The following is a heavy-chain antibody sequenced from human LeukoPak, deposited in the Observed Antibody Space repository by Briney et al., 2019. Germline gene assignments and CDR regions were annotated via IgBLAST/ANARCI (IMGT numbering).Heavy chain of an antibody. J-gene: IGHJ5*01. Sequence: GGSLRLSCAASGFTFSSYSMNWVRQAPGKGLEWVSAISGNDGNTFYADSVKGRFTISRDNSKNTLYLQMNSLRAEDTAVFYCAKAGYTSSWFDYWGQGTLVTVSS. V-gene: IGHV3-23*01. CDR2: ISGNDGNT. D-gene: IGHD6-13*01. CDR1: GFTFSSYS. CDR3: AKAGYTSSWFDY.